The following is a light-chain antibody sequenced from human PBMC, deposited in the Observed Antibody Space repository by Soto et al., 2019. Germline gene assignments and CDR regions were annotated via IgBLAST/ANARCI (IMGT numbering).Light chain of an antibody. CDR3: QQYGRSPTT. V-gene: IGKV3-11*01. CDR2: DAS. CDR1: QSVSSY. Sequence: EIELTQSPATLSLSPGERATLCCRASQSVSSYLAWYQQTNGKAPRLLIYDASNWATGIPARFSGRGSGTDFTLTISRLETEDFAVYSCQQYGRSPTTFGQGTKVDI. J-gene: IGKJ1*01.